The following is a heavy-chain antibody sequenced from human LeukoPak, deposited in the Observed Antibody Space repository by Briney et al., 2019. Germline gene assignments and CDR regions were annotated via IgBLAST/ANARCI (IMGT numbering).Heavy chain of an antibody. V-gene: IGHV3-53*01. CDR2: IYSGGST. J-gene: IGHJ4*02. CDR1: GFTVSSNY. D-gene: IGHD5-18*01. CDR3: AKESRTAMVHDY. Sequence: GGSLRLSCAASGFTVSSNYMSWVRQAPGKGLDWVSMIYSGGSTNYADSVKGRFTISRDNSKNTLYLQMNSLRAEDTAVYYCAKESRTAMVHDYWGQGTLVTVSS.